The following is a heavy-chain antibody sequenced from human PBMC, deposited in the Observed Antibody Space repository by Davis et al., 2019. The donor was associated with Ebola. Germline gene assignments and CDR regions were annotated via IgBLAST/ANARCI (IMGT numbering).Heavy chain of an antibody. CDR3: ARTSSSWYHFDY. CDR2: INSDGSST. V-gene: IGHV3-74*01. D-gene: IGHD6-13*01. CDR1: GFTFSSYW. Sequence: GESLKISCAASGFTFSSYWMHRVRQAPGKGLVWVSRINSDGSSTSYADSVKGRFTISRDNAKNTLYLQMNSLRAEDTAVYYCARTSSSWYHFDYWGQGTLVTVSS. J-gene: IGHJ4*02.